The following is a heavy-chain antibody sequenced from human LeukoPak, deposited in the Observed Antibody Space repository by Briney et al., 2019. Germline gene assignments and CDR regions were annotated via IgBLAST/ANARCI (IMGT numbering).Heavy chain of an antibody. CDR3: ARDAWKDRYFDY. CDR1: GFTFSSYW. D-gene: IGHD1-1*01. V-gene: IGHV3-7*01. J-gene: IGHJ4*02. Sequence: PGGSLRLSCAASGFTFSSYWMSWVRQAPGKGLEWVANIKQDGREKYYVDSVKGRFTISRDDAKNSLYLQINSLRADDTAVYYCARDAWKDRYFDYWGQGTLVTVSS. CDR2: IKQDGREK.